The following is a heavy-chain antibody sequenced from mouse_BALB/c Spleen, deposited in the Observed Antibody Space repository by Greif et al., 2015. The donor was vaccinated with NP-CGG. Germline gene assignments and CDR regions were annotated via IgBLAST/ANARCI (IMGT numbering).Heavy chain of an antibody. CDR3: ARGDYRYDGY. Sequence: QVQLQQSGAELVRPGSSVKISCKASGYASSSYWMNWVKQRPGQGLEWIGQIYPGDGDTNYNGKFKGKATLTADKSSSTAYMQLSSRTSGDSAVYFCARGDYRYDGYWGQGTTLTVSS. V-gene: IGHV1-80*01. J-gene: IGHJ2*01. CDR2: IYPGDGDT. D-gene: IGHD2-14*01. CDR1: GYASSSYW.